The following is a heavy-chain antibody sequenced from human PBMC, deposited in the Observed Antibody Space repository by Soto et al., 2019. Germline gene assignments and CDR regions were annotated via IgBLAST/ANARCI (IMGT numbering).Heavy chain of an antibody. CDR2: ISGSGGST. D-gene: IGHD4-4*01. V-gene: IGHV3-23*01. J-gene: IGHJ6*02. Sequence: GGSLRLSCAASGFTFSSYAMSWVRQAPGKGLEWVSAISGSGGSTYYADSVKGRFTISRDNSKNTLYLQMNSLRAEDTAVYYCAKDQHSNYVYYYYGMDVWGQGTTVNVSS. CDR3: AKDQHSNYVYYYYGMDV. CDR1: GFTFSSYA.